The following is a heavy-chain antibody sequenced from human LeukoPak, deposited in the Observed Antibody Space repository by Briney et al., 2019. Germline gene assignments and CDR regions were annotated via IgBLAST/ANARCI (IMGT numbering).Heavy chain of an antibody. V-gene: IGHV3-30-3*01. CDR2: ISYDGSNK. J-gene: IGHJ6*03. CDR1: GFTFSSYA. Sequence: GGPLRLSCAASGFTFSSYAMHWVRQAPGKGLEWVAVISYDGSNKYYADSVKGRFTISRDNSYNTVSLQMNSLRDEDTGVYYCAKGLRTGVGPYMGYHYYMDVWGKGATVTVSS. D-gene: IGHD3-16*01. CDR3: AKGLRTGVGPYMGYHYYMDV.